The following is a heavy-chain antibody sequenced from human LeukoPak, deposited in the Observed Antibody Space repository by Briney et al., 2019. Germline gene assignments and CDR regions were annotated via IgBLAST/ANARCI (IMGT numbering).Heavy chain of an antibody. D-gene: IGHD6-13*01. CDR2: MSYDGNNK. CDR1: GFTFSNYD. CDR3: ARDGGSSIDY. Sequence: GGSLRLSCAASGFTFSNYDMHWVRQAPGKGLQWVAVMSYDGNNKKYADSVKGRFSISRDNPKNTLYLEMNSLRAEDTAVYYCARDGGSSIDYWGQGTLVTVSS. V-gene: IGHV3-30*03. J-gene: IGHJ4*02.